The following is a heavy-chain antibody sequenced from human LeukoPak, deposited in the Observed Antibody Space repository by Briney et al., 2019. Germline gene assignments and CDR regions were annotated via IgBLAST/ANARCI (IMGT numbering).Heavy chain of an antibody. D-gene: IGHD6-19*01. J-gene: IGHJ4*02. CDR2: IWYDGSDK. CDR3: AKYQRQWLPKGGFDY. CDR1: GFTVSNYG. Sequence: PGRSLRLSCAASGFTVSNYGMHWVRQAPGKGLEWVAVIWYDGSDKYYADSVKGRCTISRDNSKNTLYLQMDNLRAEDTAVYYCAKYQRQWLPKGGFDYWGQGTLVTVSS. V-gene: IGHV3-33*06.